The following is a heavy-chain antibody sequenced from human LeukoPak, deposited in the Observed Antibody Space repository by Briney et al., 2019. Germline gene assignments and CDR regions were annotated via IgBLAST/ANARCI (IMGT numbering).Heavy chain of an antibody. CDR1: GGTFSSYA. V-gene: IGHV1-2*02. CDR2: INPNSGGT. D-gene: IGHD6-19*01. Sequence: ASVKVPCKASGGTFSSYAISWVRQAPGQGLEWMGWINPNSGGTNYAQKFQGRVTMTRDTSISTAYMELSRLRSDDTAVYYCARGGSGQPDPYYYYYYMDVWGKGTTVTVS. CDR3: ARGGSGQPDPYYYYYYMDV. J-gene: IGHJ6*03.